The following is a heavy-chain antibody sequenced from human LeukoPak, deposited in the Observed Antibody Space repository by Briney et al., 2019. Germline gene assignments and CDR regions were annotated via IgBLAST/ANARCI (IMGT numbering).Heavy chain of an antibody. V-gene: IGHV4-30-2*01. CDR1: GGSISSGGYS. CDR2: IYHSGST. J-gene: IGHJ4*02. Sequence: SETLSLTCAVSGGSISSGGYSWSWVRQPPGQGLEWIGYIYHSGSTNYNPSLKSRVTISVDTSKNQFSLKLSSVTAADTAVYYCASATYCSGGSCYFFDYWGQGTLVTVSS. CDR3: ASATYCSGGSCYFFDY. D-gene: IGHD2-15*01.